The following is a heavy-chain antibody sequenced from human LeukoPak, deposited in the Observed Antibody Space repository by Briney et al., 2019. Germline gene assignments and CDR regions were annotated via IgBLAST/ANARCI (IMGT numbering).Heavy chain of an antibody. J-gene: IGHJ6*04. V-gene: IGHV3-23*01. CDR3: AKDSPCLGVEVAAADIGSYGMDV. Sequence: GGSLRLSCVASGFTFSSYAMSWVRQAPGKGLEWVSAISGSGGSTYYADSVKGRFTISRENSKNTLYLQMNSLRAGDNAVYYCAKDSPCLGVEVAAADIGSYGMDVWGKGTPVTVSS. D-gene: IGHD6-13*01. CDR2: ISGSGGST. CDR1: GFTFSSYA.